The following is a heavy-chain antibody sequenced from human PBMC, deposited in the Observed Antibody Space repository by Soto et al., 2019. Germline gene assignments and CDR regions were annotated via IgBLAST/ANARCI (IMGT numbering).Heavy chain of an antibody. CDR1: GFTFSSYA. V-gene: IGHV3-23*01. CDR2: ISGSDGRT. CDR3: AKGVSQYTPLALFDY. J-gene: IGHJ4*02. D-gene: IGHD5-18*01. Sequence: VGSLRLSCAASGFTFSSYAMSWVRQAPGKGLEWVSTISGSDGRTYSTDSVKGRFTISRDNSRNTAYLQMNSLRVEDTAVYYCAKGVSQYTPLALFDYWGRGTLVTVSS.